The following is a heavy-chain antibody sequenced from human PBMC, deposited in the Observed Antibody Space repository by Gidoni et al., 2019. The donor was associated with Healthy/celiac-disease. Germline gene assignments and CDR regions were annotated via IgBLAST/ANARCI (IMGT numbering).Heavy chain of an antibody. CDR1: GFTFSSYA. CDR2: ISYDGSNK. CDR3: ARGRGYDQSAYFDY. J-gene: IGHJ4*02. Sequence: QVQLVESGGGVVQPGRSLRLSCAASGFTFSSYAMHWVRQAPGKGLEWVAVISYDGSNKYYADSVKGRFTISRDNSKNTLYLQMNSLRAEDTAVYYCARGRGYDQSAYFDYWGQGTLVTVSS. V-gene: IGHV3-30*01. D-gene: IGHD5-12*01.